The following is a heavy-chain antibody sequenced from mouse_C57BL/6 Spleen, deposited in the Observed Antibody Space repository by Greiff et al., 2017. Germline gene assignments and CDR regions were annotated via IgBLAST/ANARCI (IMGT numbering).Heavy chain of an antibody. J-gene: IGHJ3*01. D-gene: IGHD2-2*01. Sequence: VQLQESGAELARPGASVKLSCKASGYTFTSYGISWVKQRTGQGLEWIGEIYPRSGNTYYNEKFKGKATLTADKSSSTAYMELRSLTSEDSAVYFCARSTMVTTRFAYWCQGTLVTVSA. CDR3: ARSTMVTTRFAY. V-gene: IGHV1-81*01. CDR1: GYTFTSYG. CDR2: IYPRSGNT.